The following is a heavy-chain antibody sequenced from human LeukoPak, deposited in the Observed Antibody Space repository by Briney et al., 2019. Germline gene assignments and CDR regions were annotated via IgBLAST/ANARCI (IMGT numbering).Heavy chain of an antibody. J-gene: IGHJ4*02. CDR1: GFTLSGSP. V-gene: IGHV3-73*01. CDR2: IRSKGNSYEA. Sequence: GGSLRLSCAAPGFTLSGSPIHWVRQASGKGLEWVGRIRSKGNSYEAAYAASVKGRFTISRDNSKNTLYLQMNSLRAEDTAVYYCAKIPADYGGNSGNFDYWGQGTLVTVSS. D-gene: IGHD4-23*01. CDR3: AKIPADYGGNSGNFDY.